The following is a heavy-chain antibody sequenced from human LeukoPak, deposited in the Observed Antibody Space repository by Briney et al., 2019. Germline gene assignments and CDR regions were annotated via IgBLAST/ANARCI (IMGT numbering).Heavy chain of an antibody. CDR2: ISAYNGNT. D-gene: IGHD3-3*01. CDR1: GYTFTSYG. V-gene: IGHV1-18*01. J-gene: IGHJ6*02. CDR3: ARDHQRGLYYDFWSGYYKGPGYYYGMDV. Sequence: ASVKVSCKASGYTFTSYGISWVRQAPGQGLEWMGWISAYNGNTNYAQKLQGRVTMTTDTSTSTAYMELRSLRSDDTAVYYRARDHQRGLYYDFWSGYYKGPGYYYGMDVWGQGTTVTVSS.